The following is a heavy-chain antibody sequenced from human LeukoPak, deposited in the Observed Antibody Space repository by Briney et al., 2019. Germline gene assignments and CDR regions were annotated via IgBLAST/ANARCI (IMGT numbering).Heavy chain of an antibody. V-gene: IGHV3-48*01. D-gene: IGHD6-19*01. CDR1: GFTFSSYS. Sequence: GGSLRLSCAVSGFTFSSYSMDWVRQAPGKGLEWVSYVSSSGSTIYYADSVKGRFTISRDNAKNSLYPQMNSLRAEDTGVYYCARGSITVAGGHYYYGLDVWGQGTTVTVSS. CDR2: VSSSGSTI. CDR3: ARGSITVAGGHYYYGLDV. J-gene: IGHJ6*02.